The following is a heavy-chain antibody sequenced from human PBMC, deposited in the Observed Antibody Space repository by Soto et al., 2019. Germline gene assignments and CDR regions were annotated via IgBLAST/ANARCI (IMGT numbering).Heavy chain of an antibody. V-gene: IGHV4-34*01. CDR2: IHHSGST. Sequence: SETLSLTCAVYGGSFSDYYWSWIRQPPGKGLEWIGEIHHSGSTNYKPSLKSRVTISLDTSKKQISLKMSSLTAADTAVYYCARGEAYSNYQARWGHGTLVTVSS. D-gene: IGHD4-4*01. CDR1: GGSFSDYY. CDR3: ARGEAYSNYQAR. J-gene: IGHJ4*01.